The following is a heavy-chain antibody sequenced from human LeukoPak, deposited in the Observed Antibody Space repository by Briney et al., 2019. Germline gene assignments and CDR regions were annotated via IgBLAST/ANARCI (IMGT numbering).Heavy chain of an antibody. CDR2: IYYSGST. V-gene: IGHV4-59*01. J-gene: IGHJ4*02. CDR3: ARESTAVRSGGFDY. D-gene: IGHD3-10*01. Sequence: SETLSLTCTVSGGSISSYYWSWIRQPPGKGLERIGYIYYSGSTNYNPSLKCRVTISVDTSKNQFSLKLSSVTAADTAVYYCARESTAVRSGGFDYWGQGTLVTVSS. CDR1: GGSISSYY.